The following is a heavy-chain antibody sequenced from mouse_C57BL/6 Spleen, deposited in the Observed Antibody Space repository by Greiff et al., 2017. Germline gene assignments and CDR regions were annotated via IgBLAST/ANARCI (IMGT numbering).Heavy chain of an antibody. Sequence: VQLKESGGGLVKPGGSLKLSCAASGFTFSDYGMHWVRQAPEKGLEWVAYISSGSSTIYYAATVKGRFTISRDNAKNTLFLQMTSLRSEDTAMYYCARVGYFYYLDYWGQGTTLTVSS. J-gene: IGHJ2*01. D-gene: IGHD2-3*01. CDR1: GFTFSDYG. CDR2: ISSGSSTI. CDR3: ARVGYFYYLDY. V-gene: IGHV5-17*01.